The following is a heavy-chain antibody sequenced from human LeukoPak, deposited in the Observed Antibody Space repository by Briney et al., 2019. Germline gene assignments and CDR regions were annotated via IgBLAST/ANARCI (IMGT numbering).Heavy chain of an antibody. V-gene: IGHV3-48*01. CDR2: IRSSSSTM. Sequence: GGSLRLSCAASGFIFSSYGMSWVRQAPGKGLEWVSYIRSSSSTMYYADSVKGRFTISRDNAKSSLYLQMNSLRAEDTAVYYCARDRSGYFQNWGQGTLVTVSS. D-gene: IGHD3-3*01. CDR3: ARDRSGYFQN. CDR1: GFIFSSYG. J-gene: IGHJ1*01.